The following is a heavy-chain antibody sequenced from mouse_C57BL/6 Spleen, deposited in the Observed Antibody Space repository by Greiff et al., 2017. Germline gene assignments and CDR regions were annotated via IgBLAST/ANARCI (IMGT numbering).Heavy chain of an antibody. Sequence: EVQLVESGPGLVKPSQSLSLTCSVTGYSITSGYYWNWIRQFPGNKLEWTGYISYDGSNNYNPSLKNRISITRDTSKNQFFLKLNSVTTEDTATYYCARVTAHYFDYWGQGTTLTVSS. CDR3: ARVTAHYFDY. CDR2: ISYDGSN. J-gene: IGHJ2*01. D-gene: IGHD2-13*01. V-gene: IGHV3-6*01. CDR1: GYSITSGYY.